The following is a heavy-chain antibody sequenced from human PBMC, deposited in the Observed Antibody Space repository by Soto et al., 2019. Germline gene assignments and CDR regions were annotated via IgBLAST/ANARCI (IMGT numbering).Heavy chain of an antibody. Sequence: SETLSLTCTVSGGSISSYYWSWIRQPPGKGLEWIGYIYYSGSTNYNPSLKSRVTISVDTSKNQFSLKLSSVTAADTAVYYCASTSIPSYYDFWSGYSLYYYYYGMDVWGQGTTVTVSS. CDR3: ASTSIPSYYDFWSGYSLYYYYYGMDV. J-gene: IGHJ6*02. CDR1: GGSISSYY. D-gene: IGHD3-3*01. CDR2: IYYSGST. V-gene: IGHV4-59*01.